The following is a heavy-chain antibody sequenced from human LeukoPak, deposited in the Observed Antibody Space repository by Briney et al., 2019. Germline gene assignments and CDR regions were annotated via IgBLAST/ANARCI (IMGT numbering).Heavy chain of an antibody. V-gene: IGHV4-59*08. J-gene: IGHJ4*02. CDR2: IYHGGTT. CDR1: NGSISTYY. Sequence: SETLSLTCTVSNGSISTYYWSWIRQPPGKGLEWIGYIYHGGTTTYNPSFKRRVTISVDSSKNHFSPTLTSLTAADTALYYCARHGGTLDYFDSWGPGSLVTVSS. D-gene: IGHD1-26*01. CDR3: ARHGGTLDYFDS.